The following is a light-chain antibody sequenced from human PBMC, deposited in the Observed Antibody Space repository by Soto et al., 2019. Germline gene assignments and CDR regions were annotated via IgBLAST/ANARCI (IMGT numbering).Light chain of an antibody. Sequence: DVVLTQSPLSLPVTLGQPASISCRSSQSLQYSDGNTYLHWFQQRPGQSPRRLIYLVSNRDSGVPDRFSGSGSGTDFTLRISRVEAEDVGVYYCMQSAYWPPYTFGQGTKLEIK. CDR2: LVS. CDR3: MQSAYWPPYT. V-gene: IGKV2-30*01. J-gene: IGKJ2*01. CDR1: QSLQYSDGNTY.